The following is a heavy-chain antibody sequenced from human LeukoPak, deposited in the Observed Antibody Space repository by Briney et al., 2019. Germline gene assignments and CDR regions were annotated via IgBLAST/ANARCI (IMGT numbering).Heavy chain of an antibody. CDR3: ARDYGDYDRYFQH. D-gene: IGHD4-17*01. CDR2: ISYNSGTI. J-gene: IGHJ1*01. CDR1: GFNFVDYA. V-gene: IGHV3-9*01. Sequence: GGSLRLSCAASGFNFVDYAMHWVRQVPGKGLEWVSGISYNSGTIVYADSVKGRFTISRDNAKNSLYLQMNSLRAEDTAVYYCARDYGDYDRYFQHWGQGTLVTVSS.